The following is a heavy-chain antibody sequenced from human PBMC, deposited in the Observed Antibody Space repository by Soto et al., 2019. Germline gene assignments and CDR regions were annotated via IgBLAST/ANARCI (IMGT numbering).Heavy chain of an antibody. V-gene: IGHV1-69*01. J-gene: IGHJ6*02. CDR2: IIPIFGTA. CDR3: RAGDGVAAAGPANYYGMDV. D-gene: IGHD6-13*01. Sequence: QVQLVQSGAEVKKPGSSVKVSCKASGGTVSSYAISWVRQAPGQGLEWMGGIIPIFGTANYAQKFQGRVTITADESTSTAYMELGSLRSEDTAVDYCRAGDGVAAAGPANYYGMDVWGQGTTVTVSS. CDR1: GGTVSSYA.